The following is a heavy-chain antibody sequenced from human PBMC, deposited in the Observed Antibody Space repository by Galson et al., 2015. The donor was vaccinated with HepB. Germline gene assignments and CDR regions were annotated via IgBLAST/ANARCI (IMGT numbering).Heavy chain of an antibody. J-gene: IGHJ6*02. CDR2: ISAYTGHT. Sequence: SVKVSCKASGYTFASSGVTWVRQAPGQGLEWVGWISAYTGHTNYAEKLQGRVTMTTDTSTRTAYMELRSLRSDDTAVYYCARVGHSKYGMDVWGQGTTVTVSS. CDR3: ARVGHSKYGMDV. V-gene: IGHV1-18*01. CDR1: GYTFASSG. D-gene: IGHD1-26*01.